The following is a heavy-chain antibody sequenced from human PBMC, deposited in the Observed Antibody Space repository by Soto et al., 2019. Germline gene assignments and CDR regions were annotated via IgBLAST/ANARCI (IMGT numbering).Heavy chain of an antibody. Sequence: GGSLRLSCVGSGFTFSTYWLSWVRQAPGKGLEWVGNIKEDGSDKNYVDSVKGRFTMSRDNAQNSLYLQMSSLRAEDTAVYYCAREIVGANDLYDYWGQGTQVTVYS. J-gene: IGHJ4*02. CDR2: IKEDGSDK. V-gene: IGHV3-7*03. CDR3: AREIVGANDLYDY. D-gene: IGHD1-26*01. CDR1: GFTFSTYW.